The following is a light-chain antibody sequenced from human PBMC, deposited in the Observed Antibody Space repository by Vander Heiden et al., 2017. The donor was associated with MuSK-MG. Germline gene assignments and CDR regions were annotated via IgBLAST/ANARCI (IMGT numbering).Light chain of an antibody. J-gene: IGLJ3*02. CDR3: QVWDGTGGGDNLV. CDR1: NIGRRS. CDR2: YDS. Sequence: SYVLTQPPSVSVAPGQTARIACGGNNIGRRSVHWYQQGPGQAPGWVVYYDSDRPSGIPDRVAGSKFGNTATLTSSSVEAGDEGDYCCQVWDGTGGGDNLVVGGGTKLTF. V-gene: IGLV3-21*02.